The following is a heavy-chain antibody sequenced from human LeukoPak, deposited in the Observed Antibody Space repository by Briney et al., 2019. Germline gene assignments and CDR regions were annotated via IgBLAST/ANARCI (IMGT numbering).Heavy chain of an antibody. Sequence: SETLSLTCTVSGGSISSYYWSWIRQPPGKGLEWIGYIYYSGSTNYNPSLKSRVTISVDTSKNQFSLKLSSVTAADTAVYYCARLGAGAVAGRGELDYWGQGTLVTVSS. D-gene: IGHD6-19*01. CDR2: IYYSGST. CDR1: GGSISSYY. CDR3: ARLGAGAVAGRGELDY. J-gene: IGHJ4*02. V-gene: IGHV4-59*01.